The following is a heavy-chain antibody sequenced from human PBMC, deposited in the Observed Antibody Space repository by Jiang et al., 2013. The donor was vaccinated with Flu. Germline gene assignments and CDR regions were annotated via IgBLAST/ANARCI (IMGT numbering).Heavy chain of an antibody. J-gene: IGHJ4*02. CDR3: ARVHGDYGRVRKKFDY. V-gene: IGHV4-34*01. CDR1: GGSFSGYY. D-gene: IGHD4-17*01. CDR2: INHSGST. Sequence: LLKPSETLSLTCAVYGGSFSGYYWSWIRQPPGKGLEWIGEINHSGSTNYNPSLKSRVTISVDTSKNQFSLKLSSVTAADTAVYYCARVHGDYGRVRKKFDYWGQGTLVTVSS.